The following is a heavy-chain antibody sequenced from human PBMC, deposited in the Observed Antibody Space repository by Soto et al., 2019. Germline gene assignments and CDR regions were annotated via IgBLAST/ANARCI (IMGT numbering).Heavy chain of an antibody. CDR3: ARGWLSGYYGMDV. CDR2: IYSGGST. Sequence: QPGGSLRLSCAASGFTVSSNYMSWVRQAPGKGLEWVSVIYSGGSTYYADSVKGRFTISRDNSKNTLYLQMNSLRAEDTAVYYCARGWLSGYYGMDVWGQGTTVTVSS. J-gene: IGHJ6*02. D-gene: IGHD3-22*01. CDR1: GFTVSSNY. V-gene: IGHV3-53*01.